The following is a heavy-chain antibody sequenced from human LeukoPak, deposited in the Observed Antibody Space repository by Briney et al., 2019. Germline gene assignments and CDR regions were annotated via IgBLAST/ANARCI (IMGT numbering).Heavy chain of an antibody. V-gene: IGHV3-23*01. Sequence: GGSLRLSCAASGFTFSSYAMSWVRQAPGTGLQWVSTTSGNGDSTYYADSVKGRFIFSRDNSKSTLFLQMNSLRVEDTAVYFCAKDPSSSGSSQWGQGTLVTVSS. CDR3: AKDPSSSGSSQ. D-gene: IGHD1-26*01. CDR2: TSGNGDST. J-gene: IGHJ4*02. CDR1: GFTFSSYA.